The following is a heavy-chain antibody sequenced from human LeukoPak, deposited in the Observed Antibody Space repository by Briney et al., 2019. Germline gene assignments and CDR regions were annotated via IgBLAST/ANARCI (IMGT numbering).Heavy chain of an antibody. D-gene: IGHD6-6*01. CDR2: IYHSGST. J-gene: IGHJ6*03. CDR1: GYSISSGYY. V-gene: IGHV4-38-2*02. CDR3: AREGEQLAANGDYYYYYMDV. Sequence: SETLSLTCTVSGYSISSGYYWGWLRQPPGKGLEWIGSIYHSGSTYYNPSLKSRVTISVDTSKNQFSLKLSSVTAADTAVYYCAREGEQLAANGDYYYYYMDVWGKGTTVTVSS.